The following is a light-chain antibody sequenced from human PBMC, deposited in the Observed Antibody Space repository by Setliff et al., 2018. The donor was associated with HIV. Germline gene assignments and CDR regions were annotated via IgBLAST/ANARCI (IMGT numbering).Light chain of an antibody. Sequence: QSALTQPRSVSGSPGQSVTISCTGTSSNVGGYNYVSWYRQHPGKAPKLMIYDVSKRPSGVPDRFSGSKSGNTASLTISGLQAEDEADYFCSSNTSSSPLYVFATGTKVTVL. CDR3: SSNTSSSPLYV. V-gene: IGLV2-11*01. J-gene: IGLJ1*01. CDR1: SSNVGGYNY. CDR2: DVS.